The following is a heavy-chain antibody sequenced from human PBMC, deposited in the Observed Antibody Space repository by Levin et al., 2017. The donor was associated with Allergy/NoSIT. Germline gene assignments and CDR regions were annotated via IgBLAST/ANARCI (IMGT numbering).Heavy chain of an antibody. CDR1: GGSISSYY. J-gene: IGHJ4*02. Sequence: SQTLSLPCPVSGGSISSYYWNWIRQSPGKRLEWIGYIYYSGSTNYNPSLKSRVTISVDMSKSQFSLKLSSVTAADTAVYYCARAGGDGYNVHYWGQGTLVTVSS. CDR3: ARAGGDGYNVHY. CDR2: IYYSGST. V-gene: IGHV4-59*01. D-gene: IGHD5-24*01.